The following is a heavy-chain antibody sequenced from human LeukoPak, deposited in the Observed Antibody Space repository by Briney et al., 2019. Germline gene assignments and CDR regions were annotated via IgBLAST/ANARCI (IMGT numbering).Heavy chain of an antibody. CDR1: GFTVSSNY. V-gene: IGHV3-53*05. CDR2: IYSGGST. Sequence: GGSLRLSCAASGFTVSSNYMSWVRQAPGKGLEWVSVIYSGGSTYYADSVKGRFTISRDNAKNSLYLQMNSLRAEDTALYYCAKDLIMTVDTAMVTSDGMDVWGQGTTVTVSS. D-gene: IGHD5-18*01. J-gene: IGHJ6*02. CDR3: AKDLIMTVDTAMVTSDGMDV.